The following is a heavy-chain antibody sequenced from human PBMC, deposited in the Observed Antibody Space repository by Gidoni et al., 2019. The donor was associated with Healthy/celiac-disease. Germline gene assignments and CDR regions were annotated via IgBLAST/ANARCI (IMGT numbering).Heavy chain of an antibody. CDR1: GGSISSGSYY. J-gene: IGHJ4*02. V-gene: IGHV4-61*02. CDR2: IYTSGST. D-gene: IGHD6-19*01. CDR3: ASYGSWIDY. Sequence: QVQLQESGPGLVKPSQTLSLTCTVSGGSISSGSYYWTWIRQPAGKGLEWIGRIYTSGSTNYNPSLKSRVTISGDTSKNQFSLKLSSVTAADTAVYYCASYGSWIDYWGQGTLVTVSS.